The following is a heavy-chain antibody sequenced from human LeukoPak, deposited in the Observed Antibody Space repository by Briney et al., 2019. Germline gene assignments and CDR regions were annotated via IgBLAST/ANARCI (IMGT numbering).Heavy chain of an antibody. CDR3: ARGDIVVVVAAMVMNDAFDI. J-gene: IGHJ3*02. D-gene: IGHD2-15*01. Sequence: SETLSLTCTVSGDSISSSNYYWGWIRQPPGKGLEWIGNIYYSGSTYYNPSLKSRVTISVNTSKNQFSLKLSSVTAADTAVYYCARGDIVVVVAAMVMNDAFDIWGQGTMVTVSS. V-gene: IGHV4-39*07. CDR2: IYYSGST. CDR1: GDSISSSNYY.